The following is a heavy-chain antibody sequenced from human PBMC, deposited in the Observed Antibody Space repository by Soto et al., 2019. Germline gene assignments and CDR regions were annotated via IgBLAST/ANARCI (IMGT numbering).Heavy chain of an antibody. D-gene: IGHD3-22*01. V-gene: IGHV1-18*04. Sequence: ASVQVSCKASGYSFATYGFSWVRQEPGQGLECVGWISAHNGDTHYSQKFQGGVTLTTDTSTNTGYMELRSLTSDDTAVYFCATEPIYYNDGSGYYPLGHWGQGTLVTVSS. J-gene: IGHJ4*02. CDR2: ISAHNGDT. CDR3: ATEPIYYNDGSGYYPLGH. CDR1: GYSFATYG.